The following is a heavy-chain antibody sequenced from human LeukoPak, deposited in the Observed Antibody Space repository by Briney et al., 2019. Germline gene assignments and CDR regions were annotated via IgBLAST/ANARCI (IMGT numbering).Heavy chain of an antibody. Sequence: SVKVSCKAFGGTFSSYAISWVRQAPGQGLEWMGGIIPIFGTANYAQKFQGRVTITADESTSTAYMELSSLRSEDTAVYYCARSVTTGYYGMDVWGQGTTVTVSS. V-gene: IGHV1-69*13. J-gene: IGHJ6*02. CDR2: IIPIFGTA. D-gene: IGHD4-11*01. CDR1: GGTFSSYA. CDR3: ARSVTTGYYGMDV.